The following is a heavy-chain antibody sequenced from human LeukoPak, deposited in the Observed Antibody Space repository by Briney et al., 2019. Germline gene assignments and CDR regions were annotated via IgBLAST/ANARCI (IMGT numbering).Heavy chain of an antibody. J-gene: IGHJ4*02. Sequence: PGGSLRLSCAASGFTFSSFVLNWVRQAPGKGLEWVSTISGSGGTTYYADSVKGRFTISRDNSKNTLYLQMNSLRAEDTAIYYCAKHYGSGTYYNYLDYWGQGTLVTVSS. CDR2: ISGSGGTT. CDR1: GFTFSSFV. V-gene: IGHV3-23*01. D-gene: IGHD3-10*01. CDR3: AKHYGSGTYYNYLDY.